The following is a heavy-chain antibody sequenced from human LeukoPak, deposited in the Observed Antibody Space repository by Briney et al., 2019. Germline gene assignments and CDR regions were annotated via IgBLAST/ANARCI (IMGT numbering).Heavy chain of an antibody. Sequence: KPSETLSLTCTVSRCSISSEFWSWIRQPPGKGLEWMGYIHYSGSTSYNPSLKNRVTISVDTSKNQFSLKLDSVTAADTAVYYCARQAYCRGTSCYPFDYWGQGTLVTVSS. CDR3: ARQAYCRGTSCYPFDY. V-gene: IGHV4-59*08. D-gene: IGHD2-2*01. CDR2: IHYSGST. J-gene: IGHJ4*02. CDR1: RCSISSEF.